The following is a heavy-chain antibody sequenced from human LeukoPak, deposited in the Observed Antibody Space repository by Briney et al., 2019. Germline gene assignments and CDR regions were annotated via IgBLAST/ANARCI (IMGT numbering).Heavy chain of an antibody. Sequence: SGPTLVKPTQTLTLTCTFSGFSLSTSGMCVSWIRQPPGKALEWLARIDWDDDKYYSTSLKTRLTISKDTSKNQVVLTMTNMDPVDTATYYCARGPLHSSWLNWFDPWGQGTLVTVSS. CDR1: GFSLSTSGMC. D-gene: IGHD6-13*01. V-gene: IGHV2-70*11. J-gene: IGHJ5*02. CDR2: IDWDDDK. CDR3: ARGPLHSSWLNWFDP.